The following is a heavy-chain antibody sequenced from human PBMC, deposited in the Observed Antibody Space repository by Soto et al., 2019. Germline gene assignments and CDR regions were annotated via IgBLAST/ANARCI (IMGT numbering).Heavy chain of an antibody. CDR3: ARCQITIFGVVGYYFDY. CDR2: IYYSGST. Sequence: SETLSLTCTVSGGSISSGGYYWSWIRQHPGKGLEWIGYIYYSGSTYYNPSLKSRVTISVDTSKNQFSLKLSSVTAADTAVYYCARCQITIFGVVGYYFDYWGQGTLVTVPQ. J-gene: IGHJ4*02. CDR1: GGSISSGGYY. D-gene: IGHD3-3*01. V-gene: IGHV4-31*03.